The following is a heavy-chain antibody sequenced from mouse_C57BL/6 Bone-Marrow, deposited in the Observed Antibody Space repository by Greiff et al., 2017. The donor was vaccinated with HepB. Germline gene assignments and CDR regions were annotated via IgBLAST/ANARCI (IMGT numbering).Heavy chain of an antibody. CDR2: IHPNSGST. J-gene: IGHJ2*01. D-gene: IGHD2-5*01. Sequence: QVQLQQPGAELVKPGASVKLSCKASGYTFTSYWMHWVKQRPGQGLEWIGMIHPNSGSTNYNEKFKSKATLTVDKSSSTAYMQLSSLTSEDPAVDYCARRTLYYSNHYFDYWGQGTTLTVSS. CDR3: ARRTLYYSNHYFDY. V-gene: IGHV1-64*01. CDR1: GYTFTSYW.